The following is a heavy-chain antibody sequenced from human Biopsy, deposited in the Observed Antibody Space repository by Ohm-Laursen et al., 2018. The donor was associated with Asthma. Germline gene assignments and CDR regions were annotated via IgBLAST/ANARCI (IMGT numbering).Heavy chain of an antibody. J-gene: IGHJ4*02. Sequence: SLRLSCTASGFTFSSYSMNWVRQTPGKGLEWVSYISSSSSTIYYADSVKGRFTTSRDNAKNSLYLQMNSLRDEDTAVYYCARPRWGPYGYWGQGTLVTVSS. CDR3: ARPRWGPYGY. V-gene: IGHV3-48*02. CDR2: ISSSSSTI. CDR1: GFTFSSYS. D-gene: IGHD4-17*01.